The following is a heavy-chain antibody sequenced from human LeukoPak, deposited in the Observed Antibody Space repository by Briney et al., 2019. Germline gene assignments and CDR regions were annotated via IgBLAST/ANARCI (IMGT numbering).Heavy chain of an antibody. CDR2: IYYSGTT. CDR1: GGSINNYY. V-gene: IGHV4-59*08. CDR3: ARQTAKNVDTARFDS. Sequence: SETLSLTCAISGGSINNYYWSWIRQPPGKGLEWIGYIYYSGTTNYSPTLNSRVNISLDTAKNQFSLRLSSVTAADTAVYYCARQTAKNVDTARFDSWGQGTLVTVSS. D-gene: IGHD5-18*01. J-gene: IGHJ4*02.